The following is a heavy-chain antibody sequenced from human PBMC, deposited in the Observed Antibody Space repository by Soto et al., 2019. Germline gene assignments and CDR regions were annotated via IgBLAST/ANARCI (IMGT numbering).Heavy chain of an antibody. V-gene: IGHV3-30-3*01. Sequence: GGSLRLSCAASGFTFSSYAMHWVRQTPGKGLEWVALISYDGSDKYYADSVKGRFTISRDKSKNTLYLQMNSLRDEDTSVYYCAREYSSAVVAPGYWGQGVLVTAPQ. CDR1: GFTFSSYA. CDR2: ISYDGSDK. CDR3: AREYSSAVVAPGY. D-gene: IGHD3-22*01. J-gene: IGHJ4*02.